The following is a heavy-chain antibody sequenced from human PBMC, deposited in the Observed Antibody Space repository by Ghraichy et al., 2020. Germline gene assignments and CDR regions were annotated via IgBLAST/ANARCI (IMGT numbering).Heavy chain of an antibody. V-gene: IGHV4-59*08. CDR1: GGSISSYY. D-gene: IGHD1-26*01. CDR3: ARSSELLFDY. Sequence: SETLSLTCTVSGGSISSYYWSWIRQPPGKGLEWIGYIYYSGSTNYNPSLKSRVTISVDTSKNQFSLKLSSVTAADTAVYYCARSSELLFDYWGQGTLVTVSS. J-gene: IGHJ4*02. CDR2: IYYSGST.